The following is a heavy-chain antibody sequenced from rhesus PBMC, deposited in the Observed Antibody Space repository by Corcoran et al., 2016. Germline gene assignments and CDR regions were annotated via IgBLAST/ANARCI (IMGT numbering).Heavy chain of an antibody. CDR3: TTVGGTIFGVVILGYFDY. D-gene: IGHD3-3*01. J-gene: IGHJ4*01. V-gene: IGHV3-30*02. Sequence: TFSNSWMSWVRQAPGKGLEWVARIKRKADGETADYAASVKGRFTISRDDSKNTLYLQMKSLKTEDTAVYYCTTVGGTIFGVVILGYFDYWGQGVLVTVSS. CDR1: TFSNSW. CDR2: IKRKADGETA.